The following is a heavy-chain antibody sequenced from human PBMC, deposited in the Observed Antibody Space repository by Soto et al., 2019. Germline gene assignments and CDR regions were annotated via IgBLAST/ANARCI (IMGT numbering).Heavy chain of an antibody. V-gene: IGHV3-73*01. CDR2: IRSKANSYAT. CDR3: TRISVDIVESYYYYMDV. J-gene: IGHJ6*03. Sequence: GGSLRLSCAASGFTFSGSAMHWVRQASGKGLEWVGRIRSKANSYATAYAASVKGRFTISRDDSKNTAYLQMNSLKTEDTAVYYCTRISVDIVESYYYYMDVWGKGTTVTVSS. D-gene: IGHD5-12*01. CDR1: GFTFSGSA.